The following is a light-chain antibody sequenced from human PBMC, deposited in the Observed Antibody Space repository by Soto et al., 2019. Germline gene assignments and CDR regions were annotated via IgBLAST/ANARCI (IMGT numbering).Light chain of an antibody. CDR1: QSVSTS. V-gene: IGKV3-11*01. CDR3: QQRGNWEST. Sequence: EIVLTQSPATLSLSPGERATLSCRASQSVSTSLAWYQQKPGQAPRLLIYDASNGATDIPARFSGSGSGTDFTLTISSLEPEDFEVYYCQQRGNWESTFGQGTKLEIK. CDR2: DAS. J-gene: IGKJ2*01.